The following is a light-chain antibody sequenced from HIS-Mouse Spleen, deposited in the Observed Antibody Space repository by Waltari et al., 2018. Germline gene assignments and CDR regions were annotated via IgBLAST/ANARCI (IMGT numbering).Light chain of an antibody. J-gene: IGLJ2*01. CDR1: ALPKKS. CDR2: EDS. Sequence: SYELTQPPSVSVSPGQTARITCPGDALPKKSAYWYQHKSGQAPLLVIYEDSKRPSGIPERFSGSSSGTMATLTISGAQVEDEADYYCYSTDSSGNHRVFGGGTKLTVL. V-gene: IGLV3-10*01. CDR3: YSTDSSGNHRV.